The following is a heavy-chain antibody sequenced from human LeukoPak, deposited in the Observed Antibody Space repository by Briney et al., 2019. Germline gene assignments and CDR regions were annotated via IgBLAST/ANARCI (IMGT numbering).Heavy chain of an antibody. Sequence: LGESLKISCKGSGYSFTKYWIGWVRQMPGKGLEWMGNIDPSDSETRHSPSFQGQVTISVDKPISTAYLQWNSLKASDTAMYYCARLNDILTGPFDYWGQGTLVTVSS. V-gene: IGHV5-51*01. CDR3: ARLNDILTGPFDY. CDR1: GYSFTKYW. CDR2: IDPSDSET. J-gene: IGHJ4*02. D-gene: IGHD3-9*01.